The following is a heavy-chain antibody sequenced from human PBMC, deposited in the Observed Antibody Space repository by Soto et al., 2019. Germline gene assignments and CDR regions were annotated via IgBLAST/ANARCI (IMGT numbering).Heavy chain of an antibody. J-gene: IGHJ4*02. Sequence: QLQLQESGPGLVKPSETLSLTCTVSGGSISSSSYYWGWIRQPPGKGLEWIGSIYYSGSTYYNPSLKSRVTISVDTSKNQFSLKLSSVTAADTAVYYCARPRGEVITQFDYWGQGTLVTVSS. V-gene: IGHV4-39*01. CDR1: GGSISSSSYY. CDR3: ARPRGEVITQFDY. D-gene: IGHD3-22*01. CDR2: IYYSGST.